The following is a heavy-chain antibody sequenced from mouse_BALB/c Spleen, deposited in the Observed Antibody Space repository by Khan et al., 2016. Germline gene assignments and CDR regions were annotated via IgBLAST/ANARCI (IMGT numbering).Heavy chain of an antibody. D-gene: IGHD2-10*02. CDR3: ARWYGNYALDY. CDR1: GYTFTNYG. CDR2: INTNTGAP. V-gene: IGHV9-3*02. J-gene: IGHJ4*01. Sequence: QIQLVQSGPELKKPGETVKISCKASGYTFTNYGVHWVKQAPGKGLKWMGWINTNTGAPTYAEEFKGRFAFSLETSASTAFLQIDNLKNEDTATYFCARWYGNYALDYWGQGNAVTVSS.